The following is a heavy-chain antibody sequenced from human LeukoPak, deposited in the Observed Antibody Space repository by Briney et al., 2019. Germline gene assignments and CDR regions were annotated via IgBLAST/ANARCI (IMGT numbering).Heavy chain of an antibody. CDR2: ISSSSSYI. CDR1: GFTFSSYS. V-gene: IGHV3-21*01. CDR3: ASHTVYSYGIRFDY. D-gene: IGHD5-18*01. Sequence: GGSLRLSCAASGFTFSSYSMNWVRQAPGKGLEWVSSISSSSSYIYYADSVKGRFTISRDNSKNTLYLQMNSLRAEDTAVYYCASHTVYSYGIRFDYWGQGTLVTVSS. J-gene: IGHJ4*02.